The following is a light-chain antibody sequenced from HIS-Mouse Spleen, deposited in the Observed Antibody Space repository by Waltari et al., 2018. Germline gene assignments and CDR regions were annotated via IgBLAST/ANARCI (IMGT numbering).Light chain of an antibody. CDR3: SSYTSSSTLV. V-gene: IGLV2-14*03. J-gene: IGLJ2*01. Sequence: QSALTQPASVSGSPGQSITIPCTGTSSAVGGSTYVSWYQQHPGKAPKLMIYDVSNRPSGVSNRFSGSKSGNTASLTISGLQAEDEADYYCSSYTSSSTLVFGGGTKLTVL. CDR1: SSAVGGSTY. CDR2: DVS.